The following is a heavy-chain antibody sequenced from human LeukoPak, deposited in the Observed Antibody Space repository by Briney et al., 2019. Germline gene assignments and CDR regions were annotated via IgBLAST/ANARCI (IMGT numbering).Heavy chain of an antibody. V-gene: IGHV4-4*07. D-gene: IGHD5-24*01. CDR3: ARGANRDGYRTFDY. J-gene: IGHJ4*02. Sequence: SETLSLTCTVSGGSISSYYWSWIRQPAGKGLEWIGRIYTSGSTNYNPSLKSRVTMSVDTSKNQFSLKLSSVTAADTAVYYCARGANRDGYRTFDYWGQGTLVTVSS. CDR1: GGSISSYY. CDR2: IYTSGST.